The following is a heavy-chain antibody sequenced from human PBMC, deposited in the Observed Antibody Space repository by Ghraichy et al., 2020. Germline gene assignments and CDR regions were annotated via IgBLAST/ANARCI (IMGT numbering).Heavy chain of an antibody. CDR3: ARDLRIHNY. V-gene: IGHV3-74*01. CDR2: INTDGTDT. CDR1: GFTFSSYW. D-gene: IGHD2-15*01. J-gene: IGHJ4*02. Sequence: GESLNISCAASGFTFSSYWMHWVRQAPGKGLVWVSRINTDGTDTYYADSVEGRFTISRDNAKNTVYLQMNSLRAEDTAVYYCARDLRIHNYWGQGTLVTGSP.